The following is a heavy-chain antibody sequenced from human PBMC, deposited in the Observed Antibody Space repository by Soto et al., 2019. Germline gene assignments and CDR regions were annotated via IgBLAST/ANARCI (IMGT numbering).Heavy chain of an antibody. Sequence: ASVKVSCKASGYTFTSYDINWVRQATGQGLEWMGWMNPNSGNTGYAQKFQGRVTMTRNTSISTAYMELSSLRSEDTAVYYCARSLRFLEWLLSYYFDYWGQRTLVTVSS. V-gene: IGHV1-8*01. CDR2: MNPNSGNT. J-gene: IGHJ4*02. CDR1: GYTFTSYD. D-gene: IGHD3-3*01. CDR3: ARSLRFLEWLLSYYFDY.